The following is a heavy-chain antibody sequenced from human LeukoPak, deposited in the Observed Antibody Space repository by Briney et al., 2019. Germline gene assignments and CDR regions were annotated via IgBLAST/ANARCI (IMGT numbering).Heavy chain of an antibody. D-gene: IGHD5-12*01. CDR3: ASLRPGGYVYYYYYGMDV. Sequence: SETLSLTCTVSGGSISSGDYYWSWIRQPPGKGLEWIGYIYYSGSTYYNPSLKSRVTISVDTSKNQFSLKLSSVTAADTAVYYCASLRPGGYVYYYYYGMDVWGQGTTVTVSS. CDR1: GGSISSGDYY. J-gene: IGHJ6*02. CDR2: IYYSGST. V-gene: IGHV4-30-4*01.